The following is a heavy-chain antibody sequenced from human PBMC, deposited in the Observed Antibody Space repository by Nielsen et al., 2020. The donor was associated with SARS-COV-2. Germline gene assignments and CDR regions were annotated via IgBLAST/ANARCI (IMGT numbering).Heavy chain of an antibody. D-gene: IGHD5-24*01. Sequence: GGSLRLSCAASGFTFSSYAMHWVRQAPGKGLEWVAVISYDGSNKYYADSVKGRFTISRDNSKNMLYLQMNSLRAEDTAVYYCAKGWRGRDGYRFDIWGQGTMVTVSS. CDR2: ISYDGSNK. CDR1: GFTFSSYA. V-gene: IGHV3-30-3*01. J-gene: IGHJ3*02. CDR3: AKGWRGRDGYRFDI.